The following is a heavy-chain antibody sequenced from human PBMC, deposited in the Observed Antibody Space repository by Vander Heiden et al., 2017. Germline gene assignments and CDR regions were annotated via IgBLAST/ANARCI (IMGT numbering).Heavy chain of an antibody. CDR1: GFRFSRYE. D-gene: IGHD4-17*01. CDR2: ISSGAGTT. Sequence: VQLVESGGGLVPPGGSLGLSCAASGFRFSRYEMNWVRQAPGKGLEWVAYISSGAGTTHYADSVKGRFTISRDNAKNSLYLQMKTLRAEDTAVYYCARDYDGDYGPSCSDHWGQGTLVTVSS. CDR3: ARDYDGDYGPSCSDH. V-gene: IGHV3-48*03. J-gene: IGHJ4*02.